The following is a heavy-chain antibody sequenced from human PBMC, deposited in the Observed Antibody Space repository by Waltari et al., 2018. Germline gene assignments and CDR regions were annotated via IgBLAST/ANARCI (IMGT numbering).Heavy chain of an antibody. CDR3: ARTTTFKSLDY. J-gene: IGHJ4*02. CDR2: IDPELGET. V-gene: IGHV1-69-2*01. Sequence: EVQLVQSGAEVKKPGATVKISCKASGYTFTEYYMHWVQQAPGKGLEWVGRIDPELGETKYAEKFQGRATLTADTSIDTAYMELSSLRSDDTAIFYCARTTTFKSLDYWGQGTLVTVSS. CDR1: GYTFTEYY. D-gene: IGHD1-7*01.